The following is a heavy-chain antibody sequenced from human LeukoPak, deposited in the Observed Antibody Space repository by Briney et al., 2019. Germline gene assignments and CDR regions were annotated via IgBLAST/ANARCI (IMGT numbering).Heavy chain of an antibody. CDR1: GGSISSSSYY. D-gene: IGHD2-21*01. Sequence: SETLALTCSVSGGSISSSSYYWGWIRQSPGKGLEWIASMYYRGTTYENSSLKSRLTLSIDTSNNQFSLKLTSVTAADTAVYFCAREYSRSVVAGSRPDLWGQGLLVTVSS. V-gene: IGHV4-39*02. J-gene: IGHJ4*02. CDR3: AREYSRSVVAGSRPDL. CDR2: MYYRGTT.